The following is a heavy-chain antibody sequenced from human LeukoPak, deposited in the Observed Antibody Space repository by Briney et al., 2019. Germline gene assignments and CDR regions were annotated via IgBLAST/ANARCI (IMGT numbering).Heavy chain of an antibody. CDR1: GFAFSTYS. Sequence: PGGSLRLSCAASGFAFSTYSMTWVRQAPGKGLEWISYIASTSITIYYPDSVEGRFTISRDNAKNLLFLQMNSLRAEDTAVYCCARVAAVGTHNWFDPWGQGTLVTVSS. D-gene: IGHD6-13*01. V-gene: IGHV3-48*01. J-gene: IGHJ5*02. CDR3: ARVAAVGTHNWFDP. CDR2: IASTSITI.